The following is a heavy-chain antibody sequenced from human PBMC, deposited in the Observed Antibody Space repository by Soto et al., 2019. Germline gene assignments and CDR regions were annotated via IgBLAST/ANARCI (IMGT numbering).Heavy chain of an antibody. V-gene: IGHV3-21*01. J-gene: IGHJ3*02. CDR3: ARDWNGDAFDI. Sequence: PGVSLRLSCAASGFTFSSYGMHWVRQAPGKGLEWVSAISNSSSNIYYADSVKGRFTISRDNAKNSLYLQMNSLRAEDTAVYYCARDWNGDAFDIWGQGTMVTVSS. CDR2: ISNSSSNI. D-gene: IGHD3-3*01. CDR1: GFTFSSYG.